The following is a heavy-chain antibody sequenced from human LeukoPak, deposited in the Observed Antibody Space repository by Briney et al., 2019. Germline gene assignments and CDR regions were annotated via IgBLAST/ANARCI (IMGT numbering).Heavy chain of an antibody. D-gene: IGHD5-12*01. CDR1: GGSISSGGYY. CDR2: IYYSGST. Sequence: SETLSLTCTVSGGSISSGGYYWSWIRQHPGKGLEWIGYIYYSGSTYYNPSLKSRVTISVDTSKNQFSLKLSSVTAADTAVYYCARDGGIVATDYFDYWGQGTLVTVSS. CDR3: ARDGGIVATDYFDY. J-gene: IGHJ4*02. V-gene: IGHV4-31*03.